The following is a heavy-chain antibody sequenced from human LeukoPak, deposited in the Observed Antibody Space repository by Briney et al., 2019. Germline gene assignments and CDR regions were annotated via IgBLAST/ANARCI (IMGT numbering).Heavy chain of an antibody. Sequence: SETLSLTCTVSGGSISSSSYYWGWIRQPPGKGLEWIGSIYYSGSTYYNPSLKSRVTISVDTSKNQFSLKLSSVTAADTAVYYCARLKIGTPGLWDYWGQGTLVTVSS. V-gene: IGHV4-39*01. CDR3: ARLKIGTPGLWDY. D-gene: IGHD2-15*01. J-gene: IGHJ4*02. CDR2: IYYSGST. CDR1: GGSISSSSYY.